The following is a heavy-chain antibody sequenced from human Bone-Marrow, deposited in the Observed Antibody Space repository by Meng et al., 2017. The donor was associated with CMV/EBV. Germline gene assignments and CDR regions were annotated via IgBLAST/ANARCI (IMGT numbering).Heavy chain of an antibody. V-gene: IGHV4-34*01. CDR1: GGSFSSYY. J-gene: IGHJ4*02. CDR2: INHSGST. D-gene: IGHD6-13*01. Sequence: QVQLQQWGAGLLKPSETLSLTCAVYGGSFSSYYWSWIRQPPGKGLEWIGEINHSGSTNYNPSLKSRVTISVGTSKNQFSLKLSSVTAADTAVYYCARGAAAGQLGYWGQGTLVTVAS. CDR3: ARGAAAGQLGY.